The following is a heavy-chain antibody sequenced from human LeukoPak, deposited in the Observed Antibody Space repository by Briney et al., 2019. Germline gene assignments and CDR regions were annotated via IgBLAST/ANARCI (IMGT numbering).Heavy chain of an antibody. CDR3: ARKSDSLMLRGGDC. D-gene: IGHD3-10*01. Sequence: GGSLRLSCAASEFSVSSNHMTWVRQAPGKGLEDVSIIYSDGTTYYADSVRGRCTIARDNSKNTLYLQMDRLRVEDTAVYYCARKSDSLMLRGGDCWGQGTLVTVSS. J-gene: IGHJ4*02. V-gene: IGHV3-66*01. CDR1: EFSVSSNH. CDR2: IYSDGTT.